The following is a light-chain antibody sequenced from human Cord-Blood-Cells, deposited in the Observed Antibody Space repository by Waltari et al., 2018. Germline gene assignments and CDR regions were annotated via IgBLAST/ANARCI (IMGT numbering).Light chain of an antibody. CDR1: SSDVGGFTY. Sequence: QSPLTHPPPVPGSPGQPTPIPCPGTSSDVGGFTYVSWYQQHPGKAPKLMIYDVSNRPSGVSNRFSGSKSGNTASLTISGLQAEDEADYYCSSYTSSSTYVFGTGTKVTVL. J-gene: IGLJ1*01. CDR2: DVS. V-gene: IGLV2-14*01. CDR3: SSYTSSSTYV.